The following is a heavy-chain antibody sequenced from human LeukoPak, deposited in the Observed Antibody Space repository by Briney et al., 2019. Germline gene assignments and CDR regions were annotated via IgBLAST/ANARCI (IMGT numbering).Heavy chain of an antibody. V-gene: IGHV3-20*04. Sequence: GGSLSLSCAVSGFTFDDYGMSGVRPAPRKGVEWVAGINWNGGSTGYADSVKGRFTISRHNAKNSLYLQMNSLRAEHTALYYCARPRSSSWSFDAFDLWGQGTMVTVSS. CDR1: GFTFDDYG. CDR3: ARPRSSSWSFDAFDL. D-gene: IGHD6-13*01. CDR2: INWNGGST. J-gene: IGHJ3*01.